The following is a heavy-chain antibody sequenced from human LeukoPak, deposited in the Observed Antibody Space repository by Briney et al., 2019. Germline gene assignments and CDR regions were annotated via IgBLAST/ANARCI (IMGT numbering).Heavy chain of an antibody. J-gene: IGHJ6*02. CDR1: GGSISTYY. CDR3: ARENHWEGRRTPYYYYGMDV. D-gene: IGHD1-14*01. Sequence: SETLSLTCTVSGGSISTYYWSWIRQPPGKGLEWIGYINYSGSTNYNPSLKSRVTISVDTSKNQFSLKLSSVTAADTAVYYCARENHWEGRRTPYYYYGMDVWGQGTTVTVSS. V-gene: IGHV4-59*01. CDR2: INYSGST.